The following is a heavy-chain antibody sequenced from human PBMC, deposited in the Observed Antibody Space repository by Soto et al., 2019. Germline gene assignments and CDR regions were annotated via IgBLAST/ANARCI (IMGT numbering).Heavy chain of an antibody. CDR3: ARSQGGSSSLDIYYYYYGMDV. V-gene: IGHV1-69*01. J-gene: IGHJ6*02. Sequence: QVQLVQSGAEVKKPGSSVKVSCKAPGGTFSSYAISWVRQAPGQGLEWMGGIIPIFGTAKYAQKFKGRVKITADESTSTGYMELSSLRSEDTAVYYCARSQGGSSSLDIYYYYYGMDVWGQGTTVTVSS. CDR2: IIPIFGTA. D-gene: IGHD2-15*01. CDR1: GGTFSSYA.